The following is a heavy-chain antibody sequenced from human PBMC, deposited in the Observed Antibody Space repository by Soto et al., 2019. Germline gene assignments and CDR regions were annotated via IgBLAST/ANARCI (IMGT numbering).Heavy chain of an antibody. CDR2: ISGSGGST. D-gene: IGHD2-15*01. CDR1: GFTFSSYA. J-gene: IGHJ1*01. V-gene: IGHV3-23*01. CDR3: AKDRRAVGLRYFQH. Sequence: EVQLLESGGGLVQPGGSLRLSWAASGFTFSSYAMRWVGQAPGKGLEWVSAISGSGGSTYYADSVKGRFTISRDNSKNTLYLQMNSLKAEDTAVYYCAKDRRAVGLRYFQHWGQGTLVTVSS.